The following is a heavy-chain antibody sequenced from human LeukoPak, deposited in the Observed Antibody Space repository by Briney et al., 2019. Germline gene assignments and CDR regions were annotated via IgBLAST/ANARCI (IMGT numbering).Heavy chain of an antibody. CDR1: GFTVSSNY. Sequence: GGSLRLSCAASGFTVSSNYMSWVRQAPGKGLEWVSIIYSGGTTYYADSVKGRFTISRHNSENTLFLQMNSLRAEDTAVYYCASQFWWTAVTATALDYWGHGTLVTVSS. D-gene: IGHD2-21*02. J-gene: IGHJ4*01. CDR3: ASQFWWTAVTATALDY. CDR2: IYSGGTT. V-gene: IGHV3-53*04.